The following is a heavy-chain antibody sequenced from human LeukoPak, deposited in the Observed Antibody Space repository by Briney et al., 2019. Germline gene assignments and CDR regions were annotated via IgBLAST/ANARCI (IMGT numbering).Heavy chain of an antibody. D-gene: IGHD6-19*01. CDR2: IKSKTDGGTT. V-gene: IGHV3-15*01. Sequence: GGSPRLSCAASGFIFSNAWMTWVRQAPGKGLEWVGRIKSKTDGGTTDYAAPVKGRFTISRDDSKNTLYLQMNSLKTEDTAVYYCTTALSQYSSGWYGNYFDYWGQGTLVTVSS. CDR3: TTALSQYSSGWYGNYFDY. CDR1: GFIFSNAW. J-gene: IGHJ4*02.